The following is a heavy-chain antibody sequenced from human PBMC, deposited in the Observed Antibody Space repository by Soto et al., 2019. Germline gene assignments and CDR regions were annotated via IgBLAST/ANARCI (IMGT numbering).Heavy chain of an antibody. J-gene: IGHJ4*02. CDR2: ISWNSGSI. D-gene: IGHD3-10*01. CDR1: GFTFDDYA. CDR3: AKASGGMVRGVVDY. Sequence: GGSLRLSCAASGFTFDDYAMHWVRQAPGKGLEWVSGISWNSGSIGYADSVKGRFTISRDNAKNSLYLQMNSLRAEDTALYYCAKASGGMVRGVVDYWGQGTLVTVSS. V-gene: IGHV3-9*01.